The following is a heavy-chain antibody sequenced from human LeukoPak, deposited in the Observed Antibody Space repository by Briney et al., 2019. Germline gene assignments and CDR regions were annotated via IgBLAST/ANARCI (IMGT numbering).Heavy chain of an antibody. CDR1: GDSINSYY. CDR3: ARGRHLSGSTRDLSLYFDY. Sequence: PSETLSLTCTVSGDSINSYYWSWIRQPPGKELEWIGHIFYSGNTNYNPSLRSRVTISVDTSKNQFSLKLTSVTAADTSVYYCARGRHLSGSTRDLSLYFDYWGQGILVTVSS. D-gene: IGHD2-2*01. V-gene: IGHV4-59*01. CDR2: IFYSGNT. J-gene: IGHJ4*02.